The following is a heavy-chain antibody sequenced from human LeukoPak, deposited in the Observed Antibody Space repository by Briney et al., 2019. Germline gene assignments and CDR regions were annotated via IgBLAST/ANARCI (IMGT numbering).Heavy chain of an antibody. CDR3: AKDRFDSGSYYYIDD. D-gene: IGHD3-10*01. CDR1: GFSFNSHA. Sequence: GGSLRLSCAASGFSFNSHAMNWVRQAPGRGLEWVSGISGSGDNTYYAVSVKGRFTISRDNSRNTLFLQMNSLRAEDTAIYYRAKDRFDSGSYYYIDDWGQGTLVTVSS. V-gene: IGHV3-23*01. CDR2: ISGSGDNT. J-gene: IGHJ4*02.